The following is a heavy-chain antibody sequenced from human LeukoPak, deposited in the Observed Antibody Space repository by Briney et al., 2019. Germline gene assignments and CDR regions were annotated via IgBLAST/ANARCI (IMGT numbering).Heavy chain of an antibody. D-gene: IGHD1-1*01. Sequence: KPSGTLSLTCTVSGASISSYFWSWIRQPPGEGLDWLGYVYHSGSTNYNPSLKSRVTISLDTSKTQFSPRLSSVTAADTAVYYCASQLGGTTFHWGQGTLVTVSS. J-gene: IGHJ4*02. CDR2: VYHSGST. CDR3: ASQLGGTTFH. CDR1: GASISSYF. V-gene: IGHV4-59*01.